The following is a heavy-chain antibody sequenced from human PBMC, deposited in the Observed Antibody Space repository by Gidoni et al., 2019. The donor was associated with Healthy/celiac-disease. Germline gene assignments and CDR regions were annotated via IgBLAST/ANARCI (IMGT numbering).Heavy chain of an antibody. Sequence: QLQLQESGPGLVKPSETLSLTCTVSGGSISSSSYYWGWIRQPPGKGLEWLGSIYYSGSTYYNPSLKSRVTISVDTSKNQFSLKLSSVTAADTAVYYCARHGADSYGMYYFDYWGQGTLVTVSS. CDR2: IYYSGST. CDR1: GGSISSSSYY. V-gene: IGHV4-39*01. J-gene: IGHJ4*02. CDR3: ARHGADSYGMYYFDY. D-gene: IGHD5-18*01.